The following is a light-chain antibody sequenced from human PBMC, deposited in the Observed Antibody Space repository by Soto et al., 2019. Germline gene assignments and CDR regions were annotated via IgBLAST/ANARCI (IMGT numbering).Light chain of an antibody. Sequence: QSVLTQPPSASGTPGQRITISCSGGSSNVGSSPVNWYQQLPGTAPKLFIYSDNQRPSGVPDRFSGSKSGTSASLAISGLQSDDEADYYCAAWDDSLSGYVLGTGTKVTVL. CDR3: AAWDDSLSGYV. J-gene: IGLJ1*01. CDR2: SDN. CDR1: SSNVGSSP. V-gene: IGLV1-44*01.